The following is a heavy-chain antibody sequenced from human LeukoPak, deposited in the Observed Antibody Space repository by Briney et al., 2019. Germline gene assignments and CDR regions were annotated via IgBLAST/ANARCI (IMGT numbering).Heavy chain of an antibody. J-gene: IGHJ4*02. CDR3: ARENELWFDY. CDR2: ISGSGGST. Sequence: GGTLRLSCAASGFTFSSYGMSWVRQAPGKGLEWVSAISGSGGSTYYADSVKGRFTISRDNSKNSLYLQMNSLRAEDTAVYYCARENELWFDYWGQGTLVTVSS. D-gene: IGHD5-18*01. CDR1: GFTFSSYG. V-gene: IGHV3-23*01.